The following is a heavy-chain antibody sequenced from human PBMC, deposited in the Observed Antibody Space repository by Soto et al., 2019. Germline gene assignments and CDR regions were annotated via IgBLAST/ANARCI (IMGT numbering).Heavy chain of an antibody. CDR2: ISSSSSYI. CDR3: AREDDVVVPAAILYGMDV. Sequence: GSLRLSCAASGFTFSSYSMNWVRQAPGKGLEWVSSISSSSSYIYYADSVKGRFTISRDNAKNSLYLQMNSLRAEDTAVYYCAREDDVVVPAAILYGMDVWGQGTTVTVSS. J-gene: IGHJ6*02. V-gene: IGHV3-21*01. D-gene: IGHD2-2*01. CDR1: GFTFSSYS.